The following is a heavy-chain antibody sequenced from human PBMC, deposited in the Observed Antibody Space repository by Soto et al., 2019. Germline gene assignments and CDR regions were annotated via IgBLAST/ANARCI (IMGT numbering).Heavy chain of an antibody. CDR1: GFTVSDAW. V-gene: IGHV3-15*05. Sequence: GGSLRLSCAVSGFTVSDAWMTWVRQAPGKGLEWIGRIQSKTEGGTTEYAAPVKGRFTISRDDSKNTFYLQMNSLKTEDTAIYYCATEMTWTVTTGNWGRGTLVTVSS. D-gene: IGHD4-4*01. CDR3: ATEMTWTVTTGN. J-gene: IGHJ4*02. CDR2: IQSKTEGGTT.